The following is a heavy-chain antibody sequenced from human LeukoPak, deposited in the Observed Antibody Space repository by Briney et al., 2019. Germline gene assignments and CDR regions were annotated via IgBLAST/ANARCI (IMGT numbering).Heavy chain of an antibody. CDR3: ARAPVGGPLRFFDY. D-gene: IGHD3-3*01. CDR2: IHPNSGGT. CDR1: GYTFTGYY. J-gene: IGHJ4*02. V-gene: IGHV1-2*02. Sequence: ASVKVSCKASGYTFTGYYIHWVRQAPGQGLEWMGWIHPNSGGTNFAQKFQGRVTMTRDSSISTAYMEVSSLRSDDTAVYYCARAPVGGPLRFFDYWGQGTPVTVSS.